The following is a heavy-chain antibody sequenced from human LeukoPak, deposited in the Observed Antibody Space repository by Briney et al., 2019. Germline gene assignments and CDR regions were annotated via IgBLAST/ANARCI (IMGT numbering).Heavy chain of an antibody. CDR1: GFTFDDYA. V-gene: IGHV3-9*01. Sequence: PGRSLRLSCAASGFTFDDYAMHWVRQAPGKGLEWVSGISWNSGSIGYADSVKGRFTISRDNAKNSLYLQMNSLRAEDTAVYYCAKDCYYGDCHDAFDIWGQGTMVTVSS. D-gene: IGHD4-17*01. CDR2: ISWNSGSI. CDR3: AKDCYYGDCHDAFDI. J-gene: IGHJ3*02.